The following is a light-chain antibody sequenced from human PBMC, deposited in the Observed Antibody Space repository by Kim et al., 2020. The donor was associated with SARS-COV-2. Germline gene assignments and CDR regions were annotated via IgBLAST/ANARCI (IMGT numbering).Light chain of an antibody. CDR3: QAWDSSILV. J-gene: IGLJ2*01. CDR1: KLGDKY. V-gene: IGLV3-1*01. CDR2: QDG. Sequence: SGSPGQTASITCYGDKLGDKYACWYQQKPGQSPVLVIYQDGKRPSGIPERFSGSNSGNTATLTISGTQAMDEADYYCQAWDSSILVFGGGTQLTVL.